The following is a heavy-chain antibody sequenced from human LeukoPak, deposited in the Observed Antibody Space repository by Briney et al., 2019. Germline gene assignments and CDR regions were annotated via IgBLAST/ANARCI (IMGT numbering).Heavy chain of an antibody. D-gene: IGHD1-1*01. CDR1: GDSVSSKSAA. CDR3: ARGTIWTFDC. J-gene: IGHJ4*02. V-gene: IGHV6-1*01. CDR2: TYYTSKWYN. Sequence: SQTLSLTCAISGDSVSSKSAAWNWIRQSPSRGLEWLGRTYYTSKWYNDYAESVKSRITINPDTSESQFSLQLNSVTPEDTAVYYCARGTIWTFDCWGQGTLVTVSS.